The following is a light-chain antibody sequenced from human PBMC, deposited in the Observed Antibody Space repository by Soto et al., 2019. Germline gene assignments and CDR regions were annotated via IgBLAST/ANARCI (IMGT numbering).Light chain of an antibody. J-gene: IGKJ2*01. CDR3: QHYETYSST. V-gene: IGKV1-5*01. CDR2: DAS. CDR1: QSISAW. Sequence: EIRMTQSPSTLSASVGDRVTITCLASQSISAWLAWYQQKPGKAPKLLIYDASNLESGVPSRFSGGGSGTDFTLTISSLQPDDSATYYCQHYETYSSTVGPGTKVEIK.